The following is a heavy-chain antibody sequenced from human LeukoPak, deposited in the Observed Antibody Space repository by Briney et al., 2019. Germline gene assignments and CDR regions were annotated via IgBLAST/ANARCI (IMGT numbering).Heavy chain of an antibody. J-gene: IGHJ4*02. V-gene: IGHV4-59*01. CDR2: IYYSGST. D-gene: IGHD3-10*01. Sequence: SETLSLTCTVSGGSISSYYWSWIRQPPAKGLEWIGYIYYSGSTNYNTSLKSRLTISVDKSKNQFSLKLSSVTAADTAVYYCAREQASYNDYFDYWGQGTLVTVSS. CDR1: GGSISSYY. CDR3: AREQASYNDYFDY.